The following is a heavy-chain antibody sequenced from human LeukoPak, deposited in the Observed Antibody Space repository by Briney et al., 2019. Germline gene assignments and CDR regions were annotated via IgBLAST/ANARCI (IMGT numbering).Heavy chain of an antibody. CDR1: GFTFDDYG. J-gene: IGHJ4*02. CDR3: ARVNSDYYDSSGYYY. CDR2: INWNGGST. D-gene: IGHD3-22*01. V-gene: IGHV3-20*04. Sequence: GGSLRLSCAASGFTFDDYGMSWVRQAPGKGLEWVSGINWNGGSTGYADSVKGRFTISRDNAKNSLYLQMNNLRAEDSALYYCARVNSDYYDSSGYYYWGQGTLVTVSS.